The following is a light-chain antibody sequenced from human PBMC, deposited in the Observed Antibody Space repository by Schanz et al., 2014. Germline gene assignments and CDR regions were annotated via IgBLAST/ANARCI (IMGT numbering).Light chain of an antibody. Sequence: QSVLTQPPSASGTPGQRVTISCSGSSSNIGSNPVNWYQQLPRAAPRLLIYTSDQRPSGVPDRFSGSRSGTSASLTISGLRSGDAADYYCESWDDSLSDLYVFGSGTKRTLL. CDR3: ESWDDSLSDLYV. V-gene: IGLV1-47*02. CDR2: TSD. J-gene: IGLJ1*01. CDR1: SSNIGSNP.